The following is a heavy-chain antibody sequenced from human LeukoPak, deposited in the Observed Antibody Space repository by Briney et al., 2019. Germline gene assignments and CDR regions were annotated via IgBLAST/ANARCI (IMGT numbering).Heavy chain of an antibody. V-gene: IGHV3-23*01. CDR3: AGRTVTDSLSTFNM. CDR1: GFTFSTYP. J-gene: IGHJ3*02. CDR2: VTNNGGRT. Sequence: GGSLRLSCAASGFTFSTYPMTWVRQAPGKGLEWVSLVTNNGGRTFYADSVKGRFTISRDNSKDTLYLQMNSLRAEDTAVYYCAGRTVTDSLSTFNMWGQGTLVSVSS. D-gene: IGHD2-21*02.